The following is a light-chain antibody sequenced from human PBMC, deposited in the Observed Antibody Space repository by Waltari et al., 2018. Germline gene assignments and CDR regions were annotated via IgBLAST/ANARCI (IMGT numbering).Light chain of an antibody. J-gene: IGLJ3*02. CDR2: DVS. Sequence: QSALTQPTSVSGSPGQSITISCTGTSRDVGLYNYVSWYQQYPGKVPQLLIYDVSDRPSGVSSRFSGSKSGNTASLTISGLQADDEADYYCNSYTGSSSWVFGGGTKLTVL. CDR1: SRDVGLYNY. V-gene: IGLV2-14*01. CDR3: NSYTGSSSWV.